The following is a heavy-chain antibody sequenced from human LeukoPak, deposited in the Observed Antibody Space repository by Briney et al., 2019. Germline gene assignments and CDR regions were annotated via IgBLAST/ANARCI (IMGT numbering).Heavy chain of an antibody. CDR1: GFTFSSYS. V-gene: IGHV3-21*04. CDR3: AKAIAEWELLSLDAFDI. Sequence: PGGSLRLSCAASGFTFSSYSMNWVRQAPGKGLEWVSSISSSSSYIYYADSVKGRFTISRDNSKNTLYLQMNSLRAEDTAVYYCAKAIAEWELLSLDAFDIWGQGTMVTVSS. J-gene: IGHJ3*02. CDR2: ISSSSSYI. D-gene: IGHD1-26*01.